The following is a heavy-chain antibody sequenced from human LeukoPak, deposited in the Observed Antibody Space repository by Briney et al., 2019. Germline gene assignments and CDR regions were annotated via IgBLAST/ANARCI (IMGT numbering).Heavy chain of an antibody. V-gene: IGHV3-23*01. CDR2: ITGSGGST. D-gene: IGHD4-17*01. CDR3: AKLMEVTTTPTPFDY. Sequence: QTGGSLSLLCAACGFTFNIYAMGWVRQAPGKGLEWVSAITGSGGSTYYAASVKGRFTISRDNSKYTLFLQMNSLRAEDTAVYYCAKLMEVTTTPTPFDYWGQGTLVTVSS. CDR1: GFTFNIYA. J-gene: IGHJ4*02.